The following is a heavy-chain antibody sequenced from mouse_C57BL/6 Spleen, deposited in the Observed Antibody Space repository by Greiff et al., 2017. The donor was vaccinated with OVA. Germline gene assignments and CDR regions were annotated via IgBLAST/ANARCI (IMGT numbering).Heavy chain of an antibody. CDR2: IYPGDGDT. D-gene: IGHD2-12*01. CDR1: GYAFSSYW. J-gene: IGHJ4*01. Sequence: QVQLQQSGAELVKPGASVKISCKASGYAFSSYWMNWVKQRPGKGLEWIGQIYPGDGDTNYNGKFKGKATLTADKSSSTAYMQLSSLPSEDSAVEFCARSAYSNDLGSMDYWGQGTSVTVSA. CDR3: ARSAYSNDLGSMDY. V-gene: IGHV1-80*01.